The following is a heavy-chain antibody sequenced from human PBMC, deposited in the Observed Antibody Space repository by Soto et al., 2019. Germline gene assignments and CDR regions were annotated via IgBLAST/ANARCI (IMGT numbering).Heavy chain of an antibody. D-gene: IGHD6-19*01. J-gene: IGHJ4*02. CDR3: ATVGYSSGRSYFDY. Sequence: PSETLSLTCSVSGGSIRNYYWSWIRQPPGKRLEWIGFVHYTASTSYNPSLESRVTISLETSKNQFSLKLSSVTAADSAVYSCATVGYSSGRSYFDYWGQGTMVTVSS. CDR2: VHYTAST. CDR1: GGSIRNYY. V-gene: IGHV4-59*01.